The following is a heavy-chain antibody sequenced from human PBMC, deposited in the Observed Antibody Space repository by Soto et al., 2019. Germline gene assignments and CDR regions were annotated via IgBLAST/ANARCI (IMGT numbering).Heavy chain of an antibody. D-gene: IGHD2-2*01. J-gene: IGHJ4*02. Sequence: GESLKISCQTSGFTFTAYWIGCFLQMPGKVLEWMGIMFPADSTTIYSPSFQGQVTMSADKSISTAYLQWDSLKASDSAMYYCARVVTGYCSTVSCPADYWGQGALVTVSS. CDR2: MFPADSTT. CDR3: ARVVTGYCSTVSCPADY. V-gene: IGHV5-51*01. CDR1: GFTFTAYW.